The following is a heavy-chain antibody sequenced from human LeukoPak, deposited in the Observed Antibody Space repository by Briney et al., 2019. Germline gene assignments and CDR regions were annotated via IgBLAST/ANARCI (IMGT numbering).Heavy chain of an antibody. Sequence: GGSLRLSCAASGLSVSTNPMSWVRQAPGKGLEWVSVIYSGDSTYYGDSVKGKFTISSDKSKNTVYLQMNSLRAEDTAVYYCATDHRNLDAFDIWGQGTMVTVSS. D-gene: IGHD1-14*01. CDR3: ATDHRNLDAFDI. J-gene: IGHJ3*02. CDR2: IYSGDST. CDR1: GLSVSTNP. V-gene: IGHV3-66*01.